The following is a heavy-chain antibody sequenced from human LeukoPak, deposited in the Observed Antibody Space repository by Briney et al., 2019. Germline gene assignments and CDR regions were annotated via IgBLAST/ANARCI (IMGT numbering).Heavy chain of an antibody. V-gene: IGHV1-8*03. J-gene: IGHJ6*03. CDR3: ARARGSYYVYYYYMDV. D-gene: IGHD1-26*01. CDR1: GYTFTSYG. Sequence: ASVKVSCKASGYTFTSYGISWVRQATGQGLEWMGWMNPNSGNTGYAQKFQGRVTITRNTSISTAYMELSSLRSEDTAVYYCARARGSYYVYYYYMDVWGKGTTVTVSS. CDR2: MNPNSGNT.